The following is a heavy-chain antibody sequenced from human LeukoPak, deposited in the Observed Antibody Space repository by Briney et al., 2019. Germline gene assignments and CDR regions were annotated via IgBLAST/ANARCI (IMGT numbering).Heavy chain of an antibody. CDR1: GFTFSGYA. D-gene: IGHD1-26*01. CDR3: AKDRQRGNYFRNYYYYMDV. J-gene: IGHJ6*03. Sequence: GGSLRLSCAGSGFTFSGYAMSWVRQAPGKGLEWVSAISGSGGDRYYADSVKGRFTISRDNSKNTVYLQMNSLRVDDTAVYYCAKDRQRGNYFRNYYYYMDVWGKGTTVTVSS. CDR2: ISGSGGDR. V-gene: IGHV3-23*01.